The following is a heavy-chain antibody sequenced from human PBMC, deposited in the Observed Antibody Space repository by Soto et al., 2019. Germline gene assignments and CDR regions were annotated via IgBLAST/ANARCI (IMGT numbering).Heavy chain of an antibody. V-gene: IGHV3-30-3*01. D-gene: IGHD6-6*01. CDR1: GFTFSSYA. J-gene: IGHJ6*02. CDR2: ISYDGSNK. Sequence: QVQLVESGGGVVQPGRSLRLSCAASGFTFSSYAMHWVRQAPGKGLEWVAVISYDGSNKYYADSVKGRFTISRDNSKHTQYLQMNGLRAEDTAVYDCARGGYSSSRGGYYYYGMDVWGQGTTVTVSS. CDR3: ARGGYSSSRGGYYYYGMDV.